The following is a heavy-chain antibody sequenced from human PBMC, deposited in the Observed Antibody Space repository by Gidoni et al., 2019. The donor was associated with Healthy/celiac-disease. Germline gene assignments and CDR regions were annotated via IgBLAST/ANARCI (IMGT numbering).Heavy chain of an antibody. D-gene: IGHD4-17*01. CDR3: ARVMQHTLHDYVPLGAVDY. CDR1: GGSISSSY. Sequence: QVQLQESGPGLVKPSETLSLTCPVSGGSISSSYWSWIRQPPGKGLEWIGYIYYSGSTNYNPSLKSRVTISVDTSKNQCSLKLSSVTAADTAVYYCARVMQHTLHDYVPLGAVDYWGQGTLVTVSS. J-gene: IGHJ4*02. V-gene: IGHV4-59*01. CDR2: IYYSGST.